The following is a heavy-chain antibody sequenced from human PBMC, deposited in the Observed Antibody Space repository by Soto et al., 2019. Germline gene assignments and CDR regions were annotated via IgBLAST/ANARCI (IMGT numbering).Heavy chain of an antibody. CDR3: ARDGQEQQLVLHTHDAFDI. CDR1: GFTFSSYG. J-gene: IGHJ3*02. Sequence: QVQLVESGGGVVQPGRSLRLSCAASGFTFSSYGMHWVRQAPGRGLEWVAGIWYDGSNKYYADSVKGRFTISRDNSKNTLHLQMQSLRAADTAVYYCARDGQEQQLVLHTHDAFDIWGQGTMVTVSS. V-gene: IGHV3-33*01. D-gene: IGHD6-13*01. CDR2: IWYDGSNK.